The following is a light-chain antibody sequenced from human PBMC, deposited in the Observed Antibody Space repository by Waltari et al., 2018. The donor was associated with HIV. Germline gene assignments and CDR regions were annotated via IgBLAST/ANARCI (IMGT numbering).Light chain of an antibody. Sequence: QSVLPQPPSASGTPGQRVTISCSGSSSNIGSNTVNWYQQPPGTAPKLLIYSNNQRPSGVPYRFSGSKSGTSASLAISGLQSEDEADYYCAAWDDSLNGPVFGGGTKLTVL. CDR3: AAWDDSLNGPV. CDR1: SSNIGSNT. V-gene: IGLV1-44*01. J-gene: IGLJ3*02. CDR2: SNN.